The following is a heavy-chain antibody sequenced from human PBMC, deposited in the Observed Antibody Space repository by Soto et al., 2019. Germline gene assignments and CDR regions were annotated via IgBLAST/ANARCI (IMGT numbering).Heavy chain of an antibody. CDR1: GGSISSYY. CDR3: ARENNVLPGGYFDY. J-gene: IGHJ4*02. V-gene: IGHV4-59*12. CDR2: IYYSGST. D-gene: IGHD3-10*01. Sequence: TSETLSLTCTVSGGSISSYYWSWIRQPPGKGLEWIGYIYYSGSTYYNPSLKSRVTISVDRSKNQFSLKLSSVTAADTAVYYCARENNVLPGGYFDYWGQGTLVTVSS.